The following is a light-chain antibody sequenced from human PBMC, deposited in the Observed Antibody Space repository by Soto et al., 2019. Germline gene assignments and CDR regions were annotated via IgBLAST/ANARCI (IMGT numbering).Light chain of an antibody. CDR3: GSWTTYRPYG. V-gene: IGLV2-14*01. CDR2: EVT. J-gene: IGLJ1*01. Sequence: QSVLTEPASVYVPPGQSITIPCTGTSSDIGNYNAVSWYQQHPGKAPKLIIYEVTNRPSGVSDRFSGSKSGNTASLTISGLQAEDEADYYCGSWTTYRPYGFATGTKVTVL. CDR1: SSDIGNYNA.